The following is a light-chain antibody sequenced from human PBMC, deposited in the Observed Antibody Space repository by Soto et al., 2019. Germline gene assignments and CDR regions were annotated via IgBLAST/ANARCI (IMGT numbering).Light chain of an antibody. V-gene: IGKV4-1*01. CDR1: QSVLHSSNNKNY. CDR2: WAS. Sequence: DIVMTQTPDSLAVSLGERATINCKSSQSVLHSSNNKNYLAWYQQKPGPPPKVLIYWASTRESGVPDRFSGSGSGTDFTLTISSLQAEDVAVYYCQQYYSTPRTFGQGTKVEIK. J-gene: IGKJ1*01. CDR3: QQYYSTPRT.